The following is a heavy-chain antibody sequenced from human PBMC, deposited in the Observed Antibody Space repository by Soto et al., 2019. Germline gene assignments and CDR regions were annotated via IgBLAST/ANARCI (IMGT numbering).Heavy chain of an antibody. CDR1: GFTFSSYS. CDR3: ARGIERYCSGGSCYSGGY. Sequence: GGSLRLSCAASGFTFSSYSMNWVRQAPGKGLEWVSYISSSSSTVYYADSVKGRFTISRDNAKNSLYLQMNSLRDEDTAVYYCARGIERYCSGGSCYSGGYWGQGTLVTVSS. CDR2: ISSSSSTV. J-gene: IGHJ4*02. V-gene: IGHV3-48*02. D-gene: IGHD2-15*01.